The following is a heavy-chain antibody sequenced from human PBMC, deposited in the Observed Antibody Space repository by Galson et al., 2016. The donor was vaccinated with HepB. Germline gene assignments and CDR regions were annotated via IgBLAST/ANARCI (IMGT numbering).Heavy chain of an antibody. CDR3: ARDPSGRYVPYTPYFDY. J-gene: IGHJ4*02. V-gene: IGHV3-30-3*01. Sequence: SLRLSCAASGFTFVNYAFHWVRQTPGKGLEWVAVISNDGSHAFYADSARGRFTISRDDSTNTVYLQMNSLRGEDTAVYFCARDPSGRYVPYTPYFDYWGQGTLVTVPS. D-gene: IGHD1-26*01. CDR2: ISNDGSHA. CDR1: GFTFVNYA.